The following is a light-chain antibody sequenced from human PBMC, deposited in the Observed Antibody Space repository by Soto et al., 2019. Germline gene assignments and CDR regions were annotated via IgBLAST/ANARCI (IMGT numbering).Light chain of an antibody. CDR2: SNL. J-gene: IGLJ3*02. V-gene: IGLV1-40*01. Sequence: QSVLTQPPSVSGAPGQRVTISCTGSGSNIGAGYDVHWYQLVSGTAPRLLIYSNLNRPSGVPDRFSGSRSGASASLAITGLQAEDEAHYYCQSFDNKPHVLFGGGTKLTVL. CDR3: QSFDNKPHVL. CDR1: GSNIGAGYD.